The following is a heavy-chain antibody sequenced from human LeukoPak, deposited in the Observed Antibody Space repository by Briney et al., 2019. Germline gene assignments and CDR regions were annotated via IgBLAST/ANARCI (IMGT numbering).Heavy chain of an antibody. V-gene: IGHV4-59*01. Sequence: SETLSHTCTVSGGSISSYYWSWIRQPPGKGLEWIGYIYYSGSTNYNPSLKSRVTISVDTSKNQFSLKLSSVTAADTAVYYCARSEGRDGYNFDYWGQGTLVTVSS. D-gene: IGHD5-24*01. J-gene: IGHJ4*02. CDR2: IYYSGST. CDR1: GGSISSYY. CDR3: ARSEGRDGYNFDY.